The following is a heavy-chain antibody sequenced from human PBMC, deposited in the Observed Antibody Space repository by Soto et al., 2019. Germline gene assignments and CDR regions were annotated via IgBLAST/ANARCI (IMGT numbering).Heavy chain of an antibody. Sequence: SETLSLTCAVSGVTISTYYWSWIRQPPGKGLEWIGYIYYSGSTNYNPSLKSRVTISVDTSKNQFSLKLSSVTAADTAVYYCARVGGGAADYWGQGTLVTVSS. D-gene: IGHD2-21*01. V-gene: IGHV4-59*01. CDR2: IYYSGST. CDR3: ARVGGGAADY. J-gene: IGHJ4*02. CDR1: GVTISTYY.